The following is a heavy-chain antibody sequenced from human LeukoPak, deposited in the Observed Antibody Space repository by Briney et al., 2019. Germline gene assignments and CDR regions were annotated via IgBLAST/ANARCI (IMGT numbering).Heavy chain of an antibody. CDR1: GGSISSSSYY. V-gene: IGHV4-39*01. J-gene: IGHJ5*02. CDR2: IYYSGNT. CDR3: ARVLRSYYYGSGSLGDWFDP. D-gene: IGHD3-10*01. Sequence: SETLSLTCTVSGGSISSSSYYWGWIRQPPGKGLEWIGSIYYSGNTYYNASLKSQVSISIDTSKNQFSLRLTSVTAADTAVYYCARVLRSYYYGSGSLGDWFDPWGQGTLVTVSS.